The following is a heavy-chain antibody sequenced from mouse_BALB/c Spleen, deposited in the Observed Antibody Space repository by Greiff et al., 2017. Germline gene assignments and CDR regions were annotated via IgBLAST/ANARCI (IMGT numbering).Heavy chain of an antibody. CDR3: ARSGVYYGSAGFAY. Sequence: DVMLVESGGGLVQPGGSRKLSCAASGFTFSSFGMHWVRQAPEKGLEWVAYISSGSSTIYYADTVKGRFTISRDNPKNTLFLQMTSLRSEDTAMYYCARSGVYYGSAGFAYWGQGTLVTVSA. J-gene: IGHJ3*01. CDR1: GFTFSSFG. V-gene: IGHV5-17*02. CDR2: ISSGSSTI. D-gene: IGHD1-1*01.